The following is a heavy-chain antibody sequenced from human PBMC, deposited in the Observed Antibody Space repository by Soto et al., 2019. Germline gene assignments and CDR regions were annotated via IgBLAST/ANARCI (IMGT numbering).Heavy chain of an antibody. Sequence: EVQLVESGGGLVQPGGSLRLSCAASGFTFSSYSMNWVRQAPGKGLEWLSYISCSISTMHYADSVKGRFTISRDNAKNSLYLQINSLRDEDTAVYYCAREVRDTAVADFDYWGQGTLVTVSS. J-gene: IGHJ4*02. CDR2: ISCSISTM. CDR1: GFTFSSYS. CDR3: AREVRDTAVADFDY. V-gene: IGHV3-48*02. D-gene: IGHD5-18*01.